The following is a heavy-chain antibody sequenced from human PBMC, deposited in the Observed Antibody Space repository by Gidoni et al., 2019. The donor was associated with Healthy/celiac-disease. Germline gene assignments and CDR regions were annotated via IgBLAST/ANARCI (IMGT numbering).Heavy chain of an antibody. V-gene: IGHV4-34*01. CDR2: INHSGST. J-gene: IGHJ6*03. D-gene: IGHD3-10*01. Sequence: QVQLQQWGAGLLKPSETLSPTCAVYGGSFSGYYWSWIRQPPGKGLEWMGEINHSGSTNYNRTLKSRVTISVDTSKNQFSLKLSSVTAADTAVYYCARSTSMVRGVRQYYYYYYMDVWGKGTTVTVSS. CDR3: ARSTSMVRGVRQYYYYYYMDV. CDR1: GGSFSGYY.